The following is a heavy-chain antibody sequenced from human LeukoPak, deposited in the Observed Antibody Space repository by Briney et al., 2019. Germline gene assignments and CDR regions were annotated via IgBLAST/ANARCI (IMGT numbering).Heavy chain of an antibody. Sequence: PGGSLGLSCAASGFTVSSTYMSWVRQAPGKGLEWVSVIYSDDTTYNADSVKGRFTISRDNSKNTLYLQMNSLRAEDTAVYFCARAAGSGWPGIFDYWGQGTLVTVSS. J-gene: IGHJ4*02. CDR2: IYSDDTT. V-gene: IGHV3-53*01. CDR3: ARAAGSGWPGIFDY. CDR1: GFTVSSTY. D-gene: IGHD6-19*01.